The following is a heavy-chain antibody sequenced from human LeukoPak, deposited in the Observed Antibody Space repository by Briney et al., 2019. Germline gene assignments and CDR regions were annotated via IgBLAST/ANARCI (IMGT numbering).Heavy chain of an antibody. V-gene: IGHV1-69*01. CDR2: IIPIFGTA. Sequence: ASVKVSCKASGGTFSSCAISWVRQAPGQGLEWMGGIIPIFGTANYAQKFQGRVTITADESTSTAYMELSSLRSEDTAVYYCASSPPVGIAAAGTSLGFDYWGQGTLVTVSS. CDR1: GGTFSSCA. J-gene: IGHJ4*02. CDR3: ASSPPVGIAAAGTSLGFDY. D-gene: IGHD6-13*01.